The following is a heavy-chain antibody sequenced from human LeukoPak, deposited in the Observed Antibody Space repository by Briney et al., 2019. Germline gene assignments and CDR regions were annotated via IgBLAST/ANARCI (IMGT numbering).Heavy chain of an antibody. CDR3: ARGAAYYDFWSGYAIAFDY. CDR2: IKKDGSEK. D-gene: IGHD3-3*01. J-gene: IGHJ4*02. V-gene: IGHV3-7*01. Sequence: GGSLRLSCAASGFIFSSYWMSWVRQAPGKGLEWVANIKKDGSEKYYVDSVKGRFTISRDNAKTSLYLQMNSLRAEDTAVYYCARGAAYYDFWSGYAIAFDYWGQGTLVTVSS. CDR1: GFIFSSYW.